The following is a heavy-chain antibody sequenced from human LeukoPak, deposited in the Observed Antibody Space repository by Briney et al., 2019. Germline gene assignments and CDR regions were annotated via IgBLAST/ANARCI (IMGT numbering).Heavy chain of an antibody. CDR1: GFTFSSYS. CDR3: ARDVVGGCSGGSCYWARRFDP. V-gene: IGHV3-21*01. D-gene: IGHD2-15*01. CDR2: FSSSSSYI. J-gene: IGHJ5*02. Sequence: GGSLRLSCAASGFTFSSYSMNWVRQAPGKGLEWVSSFSSSSSYIYYADSVKGRFTISRDNAKNSLYLQMNSLRAEDTAVYYCARDVVGGCSGGSCYWARRFDPWGQGTLVTVSS.